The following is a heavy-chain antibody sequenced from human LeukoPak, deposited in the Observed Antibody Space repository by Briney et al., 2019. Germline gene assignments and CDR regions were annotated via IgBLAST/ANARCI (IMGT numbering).Heavy chain of an antibody. D-gene: IGHD3-22*01. J-gene: IGHJ4*02. CDR1: GGSFSGYY. CDR3: ARDLGFYDSSGRYFDY. CDR2: INHSGST. V-gene: IGHV4-34*01. Sequence: SETLSLTCAVYGGSFSGYYWSWIRQPPGKGLEWIGEINHSGSTNYNPSLKSRVTISVDTSKNQFSLKLRSVTAADTAVYYCARDLGFYDSSGRYFDYWGQGTPVTVSS.